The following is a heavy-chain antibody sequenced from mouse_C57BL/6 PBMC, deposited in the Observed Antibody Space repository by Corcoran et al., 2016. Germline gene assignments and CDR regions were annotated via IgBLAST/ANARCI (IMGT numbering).Heavy chain of an antibody. CDR1: GYTFTTYG. D-gene: IGHD1-1*01. Sequence: QIQLVQSGPELKKPGETVKISCKASGYTFTTYGMSWVKQAPGKGLKWMGWINTYSGVPTYADDFKGRFAFSLETSASTAYLQINNLKNEDTATYFCARKPGSSTAYDYAMDYWGQGTSVTVSS. CDR3: ARKPGSSTAYDYAMDY. CDR2: INTYSGVP. J-gene: IGHJ4*01. V-gene: IGHV9-3*01.